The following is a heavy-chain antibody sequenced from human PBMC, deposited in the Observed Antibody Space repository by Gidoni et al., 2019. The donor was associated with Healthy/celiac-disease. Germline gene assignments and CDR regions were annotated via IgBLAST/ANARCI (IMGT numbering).Heavy chain of an antibody. CDR2: IYHSGST. J-gene: IGHJ3*02. Sequence: QVQLQESGPGLVKPSETLSLTCAVSGYSISSGYYWGWIRQPPGKGLDWIGSIYHSGSTYYNPSLKSRVTISVDTSKNQFSLKLSSVTAADTAVYYCARVVTNAFDIWGQGTMVTVSS. D-gene: IGHD4-17*01. CDR3: ARVVTNAFDI. CDR1: GYSISSGYY. V-gene: IGHV4-38-2*01.